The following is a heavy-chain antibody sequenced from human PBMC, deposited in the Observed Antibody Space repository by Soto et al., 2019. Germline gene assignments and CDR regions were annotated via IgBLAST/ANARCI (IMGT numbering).Heavy chain of an antibody. CDR2: IVVGSGNT. J-gene: IGHJ1*01. CDR3: AVDHLYYLA. D-gene: IGHD2-8*01. V-gene: IGHV1-58*01. CDR1: GITITNTD. Sequence: SVKVSCKGSGITITNTDVQWVRQARGQRLEWIGWIVVGSGNTNYAQNFQERVSISRDMSTSTAYLEVSSLTSEDTAVYYCAVDHLYYLAWGQGTLVTGSS.